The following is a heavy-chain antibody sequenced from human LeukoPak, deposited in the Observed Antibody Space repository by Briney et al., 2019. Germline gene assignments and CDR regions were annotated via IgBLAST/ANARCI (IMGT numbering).Heavy chain of an antibody. CDR1: GFTTSSHA. J-gene: IGHJ1*01. CDR3: AKDPPLYFDWPEGYFQH. Sequence: GGSLSLSCTASGFTTSSHAMHWVRQAPGNGLEWVTAKSHDGSNKFYADSVKGRFTISRDNSKNTLYLQMNSLRAEDTAVYYCAKDPPLYFDWPEGYFQHWGQGTLVTVSS. V-gene: IGHV3-30*18. D-gene: IGHD3-9*01. CDR2: KSHDGSNK.